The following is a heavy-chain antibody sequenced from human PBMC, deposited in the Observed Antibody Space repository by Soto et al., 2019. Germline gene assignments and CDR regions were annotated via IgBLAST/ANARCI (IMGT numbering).Heavy chain of an antibody. J-gene: IGHJ4*02. D-gene: IGHD6-13*01. CDR3: TREGSAADLDY. Sequence: GSLRLSCTASGFTFGDYAMSWFRQAPGKGLEWVGFIRSKAYGGTTEYAASVKGRFTISRDDSKSIAYLQMNSLKTEDTAVYYCTREGSAADLDYWGQGTLVTVSS. CDR1: GFTFGDYA. CDR2: IRSKAYGGTT. V-gene: IGHV3-49*03.